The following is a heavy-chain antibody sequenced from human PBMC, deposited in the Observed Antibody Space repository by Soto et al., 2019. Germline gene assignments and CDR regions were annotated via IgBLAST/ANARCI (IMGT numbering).Heavy chain of an antibody. Sequence: SETLSLTCTVSGGSISSGGYYWSWIRQHPGKGLEWIGYIYYSGSTYYNPSLKSRVTISVDTSKNQFSLKLSSVTAADTAVYYCARSRRVVIIPDYFDYWGQGTLVTVSS. D-gene: IGHD3-3*01. CDR3: ARSRRVVIIPDYFDY. CDR1: GGSISSGGYY. J-gene: IGHJ4*02. CDR2: IYYSGST. V-gene: IGHV4-31*03.